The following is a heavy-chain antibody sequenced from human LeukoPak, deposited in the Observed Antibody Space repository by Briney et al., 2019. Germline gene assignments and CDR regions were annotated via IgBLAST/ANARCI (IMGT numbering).Heavy chain of an antibody. CDR1: GYTFTSYG. CDR2: ISAYNGNT. Sequence: ASVTVSCKASGYTFTSYGISWVRQAPGRGLEWMGWISAYNGNTNYAQKLQGRVTMTTDTSTSTAYMELRSLGSDDTAVYYCARDCSSTSCYGGAVDWGQGTLVTVSS. D-gene: IGHD2-2*01. J-gene: IGHJ4*02. CDR3: ARDCSSTSCYGGAVD. V-gene: IGHV1-18*01.